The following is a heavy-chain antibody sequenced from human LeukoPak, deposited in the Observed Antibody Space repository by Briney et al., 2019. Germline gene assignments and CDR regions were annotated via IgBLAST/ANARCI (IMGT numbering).Heavy chain of an antibody. D-gene: IGHD1-26*01. Sequence: PGGSLRLSCAASGFTFSSYAMHWVRRAPGKGLEWVAVISYDGGNKYYADSVKGRFTISRDNSKNTLYLQMNSLRAEDTAVYYCARGASAWDYYFDYWGQGTLVTVSS. CDR2: ISYDGGNK. J-gene: IGHJ4*02. CDR1: GFTFSSYA. V-gene: IGHV3-30-3*01. CDR3: ARGASAWDYYFDY.